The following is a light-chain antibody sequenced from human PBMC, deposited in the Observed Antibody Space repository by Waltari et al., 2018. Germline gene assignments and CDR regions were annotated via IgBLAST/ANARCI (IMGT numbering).Light chain of an antibody. CDR1: STDIGNYNF. CDR2: DVV. J-gene: IGLJ7*01. V-gene: IGLV2-11*01. Sequence: QSALTQPRSVSGSPGQSVTIPCSGTSTDIGNYNFVSGYQQHPGNAPKLLIYDVVKRPSGVPARFSGSKSGNTASLTISGLQTEDEGDYYCCSYAGSYTFVFGGGTQLTVL. CDR3: CSYAGSYTFV.